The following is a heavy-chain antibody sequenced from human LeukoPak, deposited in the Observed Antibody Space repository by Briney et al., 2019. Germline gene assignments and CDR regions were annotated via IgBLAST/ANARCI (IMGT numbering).Heavy chain of an antibody. CDR3: AKDRGSTSCYNY. CDR1: GFTFSSYA. Sequence: PGGPLRLSCAASGFTFSSYAMSWVRQAPGKGLEWVSAISGSGGSTYYADSVKGRFTISRDNSKNTLYLQMNSLRAEDAAVYYCAKDRGSTSCYNYWGQGTLVTVSS. J-gene: IGHJ4*02. D-gene: IGHD2-2*01. V-gene: IGHV3-23*01. CDR2: ISGSGGST.